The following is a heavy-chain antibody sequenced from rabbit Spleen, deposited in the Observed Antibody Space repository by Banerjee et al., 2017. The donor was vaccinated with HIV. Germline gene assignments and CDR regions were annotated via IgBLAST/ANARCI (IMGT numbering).Heavy chain of an antibody. V-gene: IGHV1S40*01. Sequence: QSLEESGGDLVKPGASLTLTCTASGFTFSSNYWICWVRQAPGKGLEWIGIIYTGDGSTGYASWVNGRGSISSDNAQNTVDLQMNSLTAAETATSFCARGGDGGHSYAMGLWGPGTLVTVS. CDR1: GFTFSSNYW. CDR3: ARGGDGGHSYAMGL. D-gene: IGHD6-1*01. J-gene: IGHJ4*01. CDR2: IYTGDGST.